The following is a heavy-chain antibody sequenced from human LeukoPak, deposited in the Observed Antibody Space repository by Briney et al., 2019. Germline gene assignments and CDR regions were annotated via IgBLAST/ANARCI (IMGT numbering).Heavy chain of an antibody. CDR2: IYYSGST. CDR1: GGSISSYY. Sequence: PSETLSLTCTVSGGSISSYYWNWIRQPPGKGLEWIGYIYYSGSTNYNPSLKSRVTISVDASNKQVSLKLNSGTAADTAMYYCARATYYSDSTGYSYYNYYYMDAWGKGTTVTVSS. V-gene: IGHV4-59*01. D-gene: IGHD3-22*01. CDR3: ARATYYSDSTGYSYYNYYYMDA. J-gene: IGHJ6*03.